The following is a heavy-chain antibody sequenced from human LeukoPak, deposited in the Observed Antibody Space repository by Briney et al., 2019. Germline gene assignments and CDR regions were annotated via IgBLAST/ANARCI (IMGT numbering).Heavy chain of an antibody. D-gene: IGHD2-21*01. V-gene: IGHV3-23*01. CDR1: GFTFSSYA. CDR3: AKLLNRAYTLDAFDI. Sequence: GGSLRLSCAASGFTFSSYAMSWVRQAPGKGLEWVSGISGGGGSTFYADSVKGRFTISRDSSKNTLYLQMNSLRAEDTAVYFCAKLLNRAYTLDAFDIWGQGTMVTVSS. CDR2: ISGGGGST. J-gene: IGHJ3*02.